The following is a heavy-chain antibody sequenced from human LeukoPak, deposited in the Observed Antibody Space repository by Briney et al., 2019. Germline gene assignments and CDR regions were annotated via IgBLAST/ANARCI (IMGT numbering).Heavy chain of an antibody. J-gene: IGHJ6*02. V-gene: IGHV3-66*01. CDR2: VNSGGST. CDR1: GFIVNDNY. CDR3: TRTYGDYDYYYGMDV. Sequence: GGSLRLSCAASGFIVNDNYMAWVRQAPGKGLEWVSVVNSGGSTSYADPVKDRFTISRDNSKNTLFLQMNSLRAEDTALYYCTRTYGDYDYYYGMDVWGQGTTVTVSS. D-gene: IGHD4-17*01.